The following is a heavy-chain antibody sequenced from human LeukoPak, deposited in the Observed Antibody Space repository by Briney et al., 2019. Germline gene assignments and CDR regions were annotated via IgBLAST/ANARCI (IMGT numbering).Heavy chain of an antibody. CDR2: VNHSGST. Sequence: SEALSLTCAVYGGSFSGYYWSWIRQPPGKGLEWIGEVNHSGSTNYNPSLKSRVSISVDSSKNQFSLKVSSVTAADTAVYYCARGSDTAAGLYWGQGTLVTVSS. D-gene: IGHD6-13*01. CDR1: GGSFSGYY. CDR3: ARGSDTAAGLY. J-gene: IGHJ4*02. V-gene: IGHV4-34*01.